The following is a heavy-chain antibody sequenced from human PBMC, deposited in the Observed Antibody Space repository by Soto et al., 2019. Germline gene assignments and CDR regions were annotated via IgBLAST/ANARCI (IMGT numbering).Heavy chain of an antibody. CDR1: GSTFSAFA. J-gene: IGHJ6*03. CDR3: AKLSGYDYYYYIDV. CDR2: ITGSGGST. D-gene: IGHD1-26*01. V-gene: IGHV3-23*01. Sequence: GGSLRLSCAASGSTFSAFAMNWVRQAPGKGLEWVSAITGSGGSTYYVDSVKGRFTISRDNSKNTLHLQMNSLRAEDSAVYYCAKLSGYDYYYYIDVWGKGTTVTVSS.